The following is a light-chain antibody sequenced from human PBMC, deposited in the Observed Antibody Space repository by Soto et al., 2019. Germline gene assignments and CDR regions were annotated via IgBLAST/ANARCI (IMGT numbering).Light chain of an antibody. CDR1: QSISSY. CDR3: QQSYSTPPWT. CDR2: AAS. Sequence: IPLPQSPSSLSASVGDRVTITCRASQSISSYLNWYQQKPGRAPKLLIYAASSLQSGVPSRFSGSGSGTDFTLTISSLQPEDFATYYCQQSYSTPPWTFGQGTKV. J-gene: IGKJ1*01. V-gene: IGKV1-39*01.